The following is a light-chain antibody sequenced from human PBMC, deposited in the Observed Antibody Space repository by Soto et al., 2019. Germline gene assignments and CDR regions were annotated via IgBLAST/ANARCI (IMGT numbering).Light chain of an antibody. CDR1: QSLIHSDGDTY. J-gene: IGKJ1*01. Sequence: DVVMTQSPLSLPVTLGQPASISCRSSQSLIHSDGDTYLNWFQQRPGQSPRRLIYKVSDRDSGVPVRFTGSGSGTDFTLNISRVEAEDVGIYYCVQGTHWPWTFGQGTEVEIQ. CDR3: VQGTHWPWT. CDR2: KVS. V-gene: IGKV2-30*02.